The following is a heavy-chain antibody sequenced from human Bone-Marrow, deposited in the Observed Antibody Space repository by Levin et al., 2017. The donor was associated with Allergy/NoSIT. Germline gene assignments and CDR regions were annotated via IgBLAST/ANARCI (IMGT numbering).Heavy chain of an antibody. CDR1: GGSFRGYY. Sequence: SQTLSLTCAVYGGSFRGYYWSWIRQPPGKGLEWIGEINHSGSTNYNPSLKSRVTISVDTSKNQFSLKLSSVTAADTAVYYCARGYNWNYFGFLAERGFDYWGQGTLVTVSS. D-gene: IGHD1-7*01. CDR3: ARGYNWNYFGFLAERGFDY. J-gene: IGHJ4*02. V-gene: IGHV4-34*01. CDR2: INHSGST.